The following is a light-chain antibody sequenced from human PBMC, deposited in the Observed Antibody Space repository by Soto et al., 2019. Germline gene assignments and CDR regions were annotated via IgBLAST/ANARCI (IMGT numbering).Light chain of an antibody. CDR2: DTS. Sequence: IVMTQSPATLSVSPGERATLSCRASQSVSSNLAWYQQKPGQGPRLLIYDTSGRATGIPARFSGSGSGTEFTLTISSLQSEDVAVYYCHQYDRWPPTFGQGTKVEIK. V-gene: IGKV3-15*01. J-gene: IGKJ1*01. CDR1: QSVSSN. CDR3: HQYDRWPPT.